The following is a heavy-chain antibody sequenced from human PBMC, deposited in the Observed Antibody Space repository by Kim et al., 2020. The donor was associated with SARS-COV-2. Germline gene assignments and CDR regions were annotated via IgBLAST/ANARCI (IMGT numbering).Heavy chain of an antibody. J-gene: IGHJ4*02. D-gene: IGHD1-26*01. CDR2: IYSGGST. CDR1: GFTVSSNY. CDR3: ARELDIGGSYYGSY. Sequence: GGSLRLSCAASGFTVSSNYMSWVRQAPGKGLEWVSVIYSGGSTYYADSVKGRFTISRDNSKNTLYLQMNSLRAEDTAVYYCARELDIGGSYYGSYWGQGTLVTVSS. V-gene: IGHV3-53*01.